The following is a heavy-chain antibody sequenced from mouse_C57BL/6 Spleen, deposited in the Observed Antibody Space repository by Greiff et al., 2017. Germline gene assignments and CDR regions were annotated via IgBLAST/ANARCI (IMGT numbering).Heavy chain of an antibody. Sequence: ESGPGLVKPSQSLSLTCSVTGYSITSGYYWNWIRQFPGNKLEWMGYISYDGSNNYNPSLKNRISITRDTSKNQFFLKLNSVTTEDTATYYCAREGAIYPYYFDYWGQGTTLTVSS. D-gene: IGHD2-1*01. V-gene: IGHV3-6*01. CDR2: ISYDGSN. J-gene: IGHJ2*01. CDR3: AREGAIYPYYFDY. CDR1: GYSITSGYY.